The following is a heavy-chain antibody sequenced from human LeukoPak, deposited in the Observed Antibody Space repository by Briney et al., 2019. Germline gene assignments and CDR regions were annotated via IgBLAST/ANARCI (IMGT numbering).Heavy chain of an antibody. CDR3: ARDLRYDSSRYHPTPGGY. CDR1: GYTFTSYG. CDR2: ISAYNGNT. J-gene: IGHJ4*02. V-gene: IGHV1-18*01. Sequence: RASVKVSCKASGYTFTSYGISWVRQAPGQGLEWMGWISAYNGNTNYAQKLQGRVTMTTDTSTSTAYMELRSLRSDDTAVYYCARDLRYDSSRYHPTPGGYWGQGTLVTVSS. D-gene: IGHD3-22*01.